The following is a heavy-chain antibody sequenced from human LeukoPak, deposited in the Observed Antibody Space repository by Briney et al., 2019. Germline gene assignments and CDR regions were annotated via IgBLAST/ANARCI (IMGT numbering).Heavy chain of an antibody. J-gene: IGHJ5*02. CDR2: MNPNSGNT. D-gene: IGHD3-10*01. V-gene: IGHV1-8*03. CDR3: ARVFKSQGIDP. Sequence: GASVKVSCKASGYTFTSYDIHWLRQATGHGLEWMGWMNPNSGNTRYAQKFQGRVTITRKTSISTAYMELSSVRSEDTAVYYCARVFKSQGIDPWGQGTLVTVSS. CDR1: GYTFTSYD.